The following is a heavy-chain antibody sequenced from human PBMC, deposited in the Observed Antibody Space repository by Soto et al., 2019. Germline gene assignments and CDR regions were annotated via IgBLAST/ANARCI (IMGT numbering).Heavy chain of an antibody. V-gene: IGHV4-34*01. CDR2: INHSGST. CDR3: ARCLEGRLNVIPNWFDP. D-gene: IGHD1-26*01. J-gene: IGHJ5*02. CDR1: GGSFSGYY. Sequence: QVQLQQWGAGLLKPSETLSLTCAVYGGSFSGYYCSGIRQPPGKGLEWIGEINHSGSTNYNPSLKSRVTISVDTSKNQFSRKLSSVTAADTAVYYCARCLEGRLNVIPNWFDPWGQGTLVTFSS.